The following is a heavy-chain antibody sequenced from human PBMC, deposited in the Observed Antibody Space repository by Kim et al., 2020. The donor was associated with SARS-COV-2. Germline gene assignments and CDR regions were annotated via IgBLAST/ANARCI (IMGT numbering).Heavy chain of an antibody. J-gene: IGHJ6*02. CDR1: GYTFTSYY. V-gene: IGHV1-46*01. D-gene: IGHD6-13*01. CDR2: INPSGGNT. Sequence: ASVKVSCKASGYTFTSYYMHWVRQAPGQGLEWMGIINPSGGNTSYAQKFQGRVTMTRDTSTSTVYMELSSLRSEDTAVYYCARAGAAAGGYYYYGMDVWGQGTTVTVSS. CDR3: ARAGAAAGGYYYYGMDV.